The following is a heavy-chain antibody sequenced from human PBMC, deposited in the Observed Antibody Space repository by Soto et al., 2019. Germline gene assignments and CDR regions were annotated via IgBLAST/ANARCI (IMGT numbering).Heavy chain of an antibody. Sequence: PSGTLSLTCTVSGGSISSGGYYWSWIRQHPGKGLEWIGYIYYSGSTYYNPSLKSRVTISVDTSKNQFSLKLSSVTAADTAVYYYXLGIAAAGTAYYYGMDVWGQGTTVTVSS. CDR2: IYYSGST. D-gene: IGHD6-13*01. V-gene: IGHV4-31*03. J-gene: IGHJ6*02. CDR1: GGSISSGGYY. CDR3: XLGIAAAGTAYYYGMDV.